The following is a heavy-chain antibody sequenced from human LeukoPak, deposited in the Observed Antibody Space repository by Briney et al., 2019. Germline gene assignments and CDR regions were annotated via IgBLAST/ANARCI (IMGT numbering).Heavy chain of an antibody. Sequence: ASVKVSCKASGYTFAAYGISWVRQAPGQGLEWMGWISTYNGNTYYAHKFQGRVTLTTDTSTSTAYMELRSLRSDDTAVYYCARGVTVTDEYYFVYWGQGTLVTVSS. V-gene: IGHV1-18*01. CDR1: GYTFAAYG. D-gene: IGHD4-17*01. CDR2: ISTYNGNT. CDR3: ARGVTVTDEYYFVY. J-gene: IGHJ4*02.